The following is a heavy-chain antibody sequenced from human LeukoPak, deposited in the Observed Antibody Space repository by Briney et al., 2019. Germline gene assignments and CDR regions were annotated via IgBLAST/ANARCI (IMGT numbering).Heavy chain of an antibody. CDR1: GFTFSSYA. V-gene: IGHV3-23*01. D-gene: IGHD4-17*01. CDR3: AKDYSYGYGDYVTWFDP. J-gene: IGHJ5*02. CDR2: ISGSGGST. Sequence: GGSLRLSCAASGFTFSSYAMSWVRQAPGKGLEWVSAISGSGGSTYCADSVKGRFTISRDNSKNTLYLQMNSLRAEDTAVYYCAKDYSYGYGDYVTWFDPWGQGTLVTVSS.